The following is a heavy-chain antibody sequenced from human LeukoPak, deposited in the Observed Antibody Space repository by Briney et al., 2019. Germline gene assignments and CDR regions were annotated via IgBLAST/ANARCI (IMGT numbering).Heavy chain of an antibody. CDR2: ISSSSSYI. V-gene: IGHV3-21*01. CDR3: ARGYYGSGYNWFDP. J-gene: IGHJ5*02. D-gene: IGHD3-10*01. Sequence: PGGSLRLSCAASGFTFSSYSMNWVRQARGMGLEWVSSISSSSSYIYYADSVKGRFTISRDNAKNSLYLQMNSLRAEDTAVYYCARGYYGSGYNWFDPWGQGTLVTVSS. CDR1: GFTFSSYS.